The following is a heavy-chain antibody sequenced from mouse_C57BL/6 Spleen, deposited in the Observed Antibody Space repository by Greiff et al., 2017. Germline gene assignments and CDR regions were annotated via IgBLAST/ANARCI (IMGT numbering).Heavy chain of an antibody. CDR2: IYPGDGDT. V-gene: IGHV1-80*01. D-gene: IGHD1-1*01. J-gene: IGHJ3*01. CDR3: AREGDYDGSSAWFAY. CDR1: GYAFSSYW. Sequence: VHLVESGAELVKPGASVKISCKASGYAFSSYWMNWVKQRPGKGLEWIGQIYPGDGDTNYNGKFKGKATLTADKSSSTAYMQLSSLTSEDSAVYFCAREGDYDGSSAWFAYWGQGTLVTVSA.